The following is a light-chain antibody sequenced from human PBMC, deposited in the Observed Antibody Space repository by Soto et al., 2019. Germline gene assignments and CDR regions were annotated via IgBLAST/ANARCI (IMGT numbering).Light chain of an antibody. CDR3: QHYGGSFT. Sequence: EIVLTQSPGTLSLSPGERATLSCRASESVSSVYLAWYQHKPGQAPRLLIFGASSRATAIPDRFSGSGSGTDFTLTINRLEPEDFAVYYCQHYGGSFTFGQGTRLEIK. CDR1: ESVSSVY. CDR2: GAS. J-gene: IGKJ5*01. V-gene: IGKV3-20*01.